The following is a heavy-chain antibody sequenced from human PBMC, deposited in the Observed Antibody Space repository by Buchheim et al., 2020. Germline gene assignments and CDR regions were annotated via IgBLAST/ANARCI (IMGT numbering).Heavy chain of an antibody. J-gene: IGHJ4*02. D-gene: IGHD3-9*01. V-gene: IGHV3-23*01. CDR2: ISGSGGST. CDR3: AKQKHVLRYFLAGDFDY. Sequence: EVQLLESGGGLVQPGGSLRLSCAASGFTFSSYAMSWVRQAPGKGLEWVSAISGSGGSTYYADSVKGRFTISRANSKNTLYLQMNSLRAEDTAVYYCAKQKHVLRYFLAGDFDYWGQGTL. CDR1: GFTFSSYA.